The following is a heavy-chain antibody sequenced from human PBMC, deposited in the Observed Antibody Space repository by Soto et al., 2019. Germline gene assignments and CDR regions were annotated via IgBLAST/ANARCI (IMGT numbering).Heavy chain of an antibody. CDR1: GGTVASSHW. CDR2: VYHTGDT. J-gene: IGHJ5*02. Sequence: QVQLQESGPRLVKPSESLSLTCGVSGGTVASSHWWSWVRQSPGRGLEWIGNVYHTGDTNFNPSLQSRVTFSVDKSTNPFSLMLTSVTAADTAVYFCAREIVTAGGNNYFDPWGPGTLVTVSS. CDR3: AREIVTAGGNNYFDP. V-gene: IGHV4-4*02. D-gene: IGHD2-21*02.